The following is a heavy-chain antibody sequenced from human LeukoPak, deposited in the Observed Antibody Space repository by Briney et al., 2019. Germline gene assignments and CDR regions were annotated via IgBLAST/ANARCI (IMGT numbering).Heavy chain of an antibody. Sequence: SETLSLTCTVSGGSIGSHYWSWIRQPPGKGLEWIGYIYYSGSTKFNPSLKSRVTISVDTSKNQFSLKLSSVTAADTAVYYCARGGGVTYYDSTGYLWYFDYWGQGTLVTVSS. D-gene: IGHD3-22*01. V-gene: IGHV4-59*11. CDR2: IYYSGST. CDR3: ARGGGVTYYDSTGYLWYFDY. CDR1: GGSIGSHY. J-gene: IGHJ4*02.